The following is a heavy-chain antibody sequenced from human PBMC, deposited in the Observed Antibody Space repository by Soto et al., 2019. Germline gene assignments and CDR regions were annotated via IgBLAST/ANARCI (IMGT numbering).Heavy chain of an antibody. D-gene: IGHD3-16*01. CDR3: ATESNPLRSYYMDV. V-gene: IGHV1-8*01. J-gene: IGHJ6*03. Sequence: ASVKVSCKASGHTFISDDISWVRQATGQGLEWMGWMNPYSGNTGYAQKFQGRVTMTEDTSTDTAYMELSSLRSEDTAVYYCATESNPLRSYYMDVWGKGTTVTVSS. CDR2: MNPYSGNT. CDR1: GHTFISDD.